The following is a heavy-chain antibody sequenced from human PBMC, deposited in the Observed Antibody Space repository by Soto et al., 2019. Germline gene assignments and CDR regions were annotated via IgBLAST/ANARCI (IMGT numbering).Heavy chain of an antibody. CDR3: AHSKPLYYDFWSGYYSPGTPRQYYFDY. V-gene: IGHV2-5*02. Sequence: SGPTLVNPTQTLTLTCTFSGFSLSTSGVGVGWIRQPPGKALEWLALIYWDDDKRYSPSLKSRLTITKDTSKNQVVLTMTNMDPVDTATYYCAHSKPLYYDFWSGYYSPGTPRQYYFDYWGQGTLVTVSS. J-gene: IGHJ4*02. CDR2: IYWDDDK. D-gene: IGHD3-3*01. CDR1: GFSLSTSGVG.